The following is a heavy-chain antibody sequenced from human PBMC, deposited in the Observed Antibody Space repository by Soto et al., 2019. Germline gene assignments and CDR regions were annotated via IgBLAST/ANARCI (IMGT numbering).Heavy chain of an antibody. D-gene: IGHD1-26*01. CDR1: VFPFGANA. Sequence: GGSLRLSCVVSVFPFGANAMSWVRQAPGKGLEWVSGLSNTGRRTSYADSVKGQFNIPRDNSENTVYLQMNSLRVEDTAVYYCATEMGATQGPFDNWGQGTLVTVSS. J-gene: IGHJ4*02. CDR2: LSNTGRRT. CDR3: ATEMGATQGPFDN. V-gene: IGHV3-23*01.